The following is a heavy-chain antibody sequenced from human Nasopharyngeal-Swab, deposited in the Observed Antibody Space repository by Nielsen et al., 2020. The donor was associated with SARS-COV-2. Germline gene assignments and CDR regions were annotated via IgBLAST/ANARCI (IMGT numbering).Heavy chain of an antibody. D-gene: IGHD2-2*01. V-gene: IGHV7-4-1*02. CDR3: AREGHYCSSTSCAYFDY. CDR2: INTNTGNP. Sequence: WVRQAPGQWLEWMGWINTNTGNPTYAQGFTGRFVFSLDTSVSTAYLQISSLKAEDTAVYYCAREGHYCSSTSCAYFDYWGQGTLVTVSS. J-gene: IGHJ4*02.